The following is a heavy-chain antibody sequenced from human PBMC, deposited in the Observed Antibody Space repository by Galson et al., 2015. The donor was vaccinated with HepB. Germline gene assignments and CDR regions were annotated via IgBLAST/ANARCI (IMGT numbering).Heavy chain of an antibody. V-gene: IGHV1-69*13. CDR1: GGTFSSYA. CDR3: ATLPPLPPAAYYYYGMDV. CDR2: IIPIFGTA. J-gene: IGHJ6*02. Sequence: SVKVSCKASGGTFSSYAISWVRQAPGQGLEWMGGIIPIFGTANYAQKFQGRVTITADESTSTAYMELSSLRSEDTAVYYCATLPPLPPAAYYYYGMDVWGQGTTVTVSS. D-gene: IGHD2-2*01.